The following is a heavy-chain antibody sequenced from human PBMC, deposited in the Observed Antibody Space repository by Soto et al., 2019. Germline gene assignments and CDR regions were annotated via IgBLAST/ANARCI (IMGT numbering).Heavy chain of an antibody. CDR1: GGSFSGYY. Sequence: PSETLSLTCAVYGGSFSGYYWSWIRQPPGKGLEWIGEINHSGSTNYNPSLKSRVTISVDTSKNQFSLKLSSVTAADTAVYYCARRGKRYRSGWDRYYFDYWGQGTLVTVSS. CDR3: ARRGKRYRSGWDRYYFDY. V-gene: IGHV4-34*01. D-gene: IGHD6-19*01. J-gene: IGHJ4*02. CDR2: INHSGST.